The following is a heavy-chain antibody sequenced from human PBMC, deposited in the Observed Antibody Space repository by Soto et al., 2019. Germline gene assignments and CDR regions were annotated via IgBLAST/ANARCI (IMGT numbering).Heavy chain of an antibody. CDR2: IYPGDSDT. D-gene: IGHD5-12*01. J-gene: IGHJ5*02. Sequence: GESLKISCKGSGYSFTSYWIGWVRQMPGKGLEWMGIIYPGDSDTRYSPSFQGQVTSSADKSISTAYLQWSSLKASETAMYYCARLLGGGNIVATIPETNWFDPWGQGTLVTVSS. CDR1: GYSFTSYW. CDR3: ARLLGGGNIVATIPETNWFDP. V-gene: IGHV5-51*01.